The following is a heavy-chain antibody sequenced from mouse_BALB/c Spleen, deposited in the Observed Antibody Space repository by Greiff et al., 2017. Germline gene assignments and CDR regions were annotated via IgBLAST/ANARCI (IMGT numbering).Heavy chain of an antibody. Sequence: QVQLQQSGPRLVQPSQSLSLTCTVSGFSLTSYGVHWVRQSPGKGLEWLGVIWRGGSTDYNAAMMSRLGIIKDNSTCQAFYKQNSRLTDDTAICYCAKVGKVIAAVVARDYAMDYWGQGTSGTVAS. D-gene: IGHD1-1*01. CDR3: AKVGKVIAAVVARDYAMDY. CDR2: IWRGGST. J-gene: IGHJ4*01. V-gene: IGHV2-5-1*01. CDR1: GFSLTSYG.